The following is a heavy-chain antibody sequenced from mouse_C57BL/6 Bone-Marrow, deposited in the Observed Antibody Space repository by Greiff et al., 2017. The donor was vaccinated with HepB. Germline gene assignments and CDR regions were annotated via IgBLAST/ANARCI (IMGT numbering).Heavy chain of an antibody. CDR1: GYTFTSYW. CDR2: IDPSDSYT. CDR3: AREGDGSYFDY. V-gene: IGHV1-50*01. J-gene: IGHJ2*01. Sequence: VQLQQSGAELVKPGASVKLSCKASGYTFTSYWMQWVKQRPGQGLEWIGEIDPSDSYTNYNQKFKGKATLTVDTSSSTAYMQLSSLTSEDSAVYYCAREGDGSYFDYWGQGTTLTVSS. D-gene: IGHD2-3*01.